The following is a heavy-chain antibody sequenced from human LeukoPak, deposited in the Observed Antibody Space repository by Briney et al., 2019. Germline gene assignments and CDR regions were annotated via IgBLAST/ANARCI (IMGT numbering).Heavy chain of an antibody. CDR3: ARLPRYYDSSGYHTFDI. J-gene: IGHJ3*02. Sequence: SETLSLTCTVSGGSISSNSYYWGWIRQPPGKGLEWIGRIYYSGSTYYNPSLKSRVTISVDTSKNQFSLKLTSVTAADTAVYYCARLPRYYDSSGYHTFDIWGRGTMVTVSS. CDR1: GGSISSNSYY. V-gene: IGHV4-39*01. CDR2: IYYSGST. D-gene: IGHD3-22*01.